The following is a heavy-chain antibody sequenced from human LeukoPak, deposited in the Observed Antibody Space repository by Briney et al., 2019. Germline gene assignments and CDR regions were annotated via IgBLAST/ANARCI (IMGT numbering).Heavy chain of an antibody. CDR2: IRYDGSNK. J-gene: IGHJ4*02. CDR1: GFTFSSYG. V-gene: IGHV3-30*02. D-gene: IGHD2-2*01. CDR3: AKERNIVVVPAAEIDY. Sequence: GGSLRLSCAASGFTFSSYGMHWVRQAPGKGLEWVAFIRYDGSNKYYADSVKGRFTISRDNSKNTLYLQMNSLRAEDTAVYYCAKERNIVVVPAAEIDYWGQGTLVTVSS.